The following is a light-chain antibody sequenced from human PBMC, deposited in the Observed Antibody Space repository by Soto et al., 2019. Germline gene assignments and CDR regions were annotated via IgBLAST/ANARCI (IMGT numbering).Light chain of an antibody. CDR2: AAS. CDR3: QHYNSYSEA. V-gene: IGKV1-27*01. J-gene: IGKJ1*01. Sequence: DIQMTQSPSSLSTSVGDRVTITGRASQGISNYLAWYQQKPGKVPKLLIYAASTLQSGVPSRFSGSGSGTEFTLTSSSLQPDDFATYYCQHYNSYSEAFGQGTKVDIK. CDR1: QGISNY.